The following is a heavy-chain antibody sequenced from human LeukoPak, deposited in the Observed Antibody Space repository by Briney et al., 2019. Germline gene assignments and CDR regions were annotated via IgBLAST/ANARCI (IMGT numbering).Heavy chain of an antibody. J-gene: IGHJ6*02. V-gene: IGHV6-1*01. D-gene: IGHD2-15*01. CDR3: ARGIVVVVAATNYGMDV. CDR1: GDSVSSNTAA. CDR2: TYYRSKWYN. Sequence: SQTLSLTCAISGDSVSSNTAAWNWIRQSPSRGLEWLGRTYYRSKWYNDYAVSVKSRITINPDTSKNQFSLQLNSVTPEDTAVYYCARGIVVVVAATNYGMDVWGQGTTVTVFS.